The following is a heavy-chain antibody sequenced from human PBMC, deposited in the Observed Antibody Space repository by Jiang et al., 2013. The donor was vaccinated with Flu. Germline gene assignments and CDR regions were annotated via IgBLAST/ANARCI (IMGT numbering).Heavy chain of an antibody. J-gene: IGHJ5*02. V-gene: IGHV3-23*01. CDR1: GFTFSSYA. D-gene: IGHD4-17*01. Sequence: AASGFTFSSYAMNWVRQAPGKGLEWVSGISSSVSSTYYADSVKGRFTISRDNSKNTLYLQMNSLRAEDTAVYYCANLFGDYGSWGQGTLVTVSS. CDR2: ISSSVSST. CDR3: ANLFGDYGS.